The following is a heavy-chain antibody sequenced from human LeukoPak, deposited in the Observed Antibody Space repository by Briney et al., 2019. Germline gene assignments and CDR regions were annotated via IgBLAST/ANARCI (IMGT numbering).Heavy chain of an antibody. D-gene: IGHD3-9*01. CDR2: MNPNSGNT. Sequence: ASVTVSCKASGYTFTSYDINWVRQATGQGLEWMGWMNPNSGNTGYAQKFQGRVTMTRNTSISTAYMELSSLRSEDTAVYYCARVWYYDILTGSAGDAFDIWGQGTMVTVSS. J-gene: IGHJ3*02. CDR1: GYTFTSYD. V-gene: IGHV1-8*01. CDR3: ARVWYYDILTGSAGDAFDI.